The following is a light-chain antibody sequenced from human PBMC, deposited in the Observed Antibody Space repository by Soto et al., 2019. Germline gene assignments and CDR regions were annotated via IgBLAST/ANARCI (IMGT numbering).Light chain of an antibody. CDR3: LQAKSFPLT. CDR2: DAS. V-gene: IGKV1-5*01. CDR1: QTVNTW. J-gene: IGKJ1*01. Sequence: DIQLTQSPSTLSASVGERVTITCRASQTVNTWLAWYQHKPGKAPKLLIYDASVLETGVPSRFSGFSSGTEFTLTISSLQPDDFATYYCLQAKSFPLTCGQGTKVEIK.